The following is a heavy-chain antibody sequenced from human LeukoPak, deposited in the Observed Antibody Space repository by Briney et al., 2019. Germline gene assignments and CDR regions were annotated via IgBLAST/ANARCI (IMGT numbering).Heavy chain of an antibody. CDR1: GFTFSSYA. D-gene: IGHD3-22*01. Sequence: GGSLRLSCAASGFTFSSYAMHWVRQAPGKGLEWVAVISYDGSNKYYADSVKGRFTISRDNSKNTLYLQMNSLRAEDTAVYYCASGAYYYDSSGSYFDYWGQGTLVTVSS. J-gene: IGHJ4*02. CDR3: ASGAYYYDSSGSYFDY. CDR2: ISYDGSNK. V-gene: IGHV3-30*04.